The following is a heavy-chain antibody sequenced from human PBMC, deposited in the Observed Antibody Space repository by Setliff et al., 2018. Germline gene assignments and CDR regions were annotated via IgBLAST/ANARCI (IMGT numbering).Heavy chain of an antibody. J-gene: IGHJ4*02. V-gene: IGHV4-59*01. CDR1: GGSISSYY. CDR3: ARDRGGDWIYYFDY. D-gene: IGHD2-21*02. CDR2: IYYSGST. Sequence: PSETLSLTCTVSGGSISSYYWSWIRQPPGKGLEWIGYIYYSGSTNYNPSLKSRVTISVDTSKNQFSLKLRSVTAADTAVYYCARDRGGDWIYYFDYWGQGTLVTVSS.